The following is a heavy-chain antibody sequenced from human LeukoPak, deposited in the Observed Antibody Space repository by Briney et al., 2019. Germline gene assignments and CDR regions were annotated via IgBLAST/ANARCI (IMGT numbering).Heavy chain of an antibody. Sequence: SVKVSCKASGTTFSRSAISWVRQAPGQGLEWMGGVIPILGTTNYAPKFQDRVSITTDESSSTAYMQVTSLRSVDTAVYYCARDDGSATMGFDSWGQGTLVTVSS. D-gene: IGHD1-26*01. CDR3: ARDDGSATMGFDS. CDR1: GTTFSRSA. J-gene: IGHJ4*02. CDR2: VIPILGTT. V-gene: IGHV1-69*05.